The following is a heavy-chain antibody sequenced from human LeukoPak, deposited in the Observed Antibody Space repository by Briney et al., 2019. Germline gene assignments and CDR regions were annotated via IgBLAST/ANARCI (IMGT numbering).Heavy chain of an antibody. CDR3: ARGSSYGFSMGY. CDR1: GYTFTGYY. V-gene: IGHV1-18*04. D-gene: IGHD3-16*01. J-gene: IGHJ4*02. Sequence: ASVKVSCKASGYTFTGYYMHWVRQAPGQGLEWMGWISTYNGDTNYAQKLQGRVTMTTDTSTSTAYMELRSLRSDDTAVYYCARGSSYGFSMGYWGQGTLVTVSS. CDR2: ISTYNGDT.